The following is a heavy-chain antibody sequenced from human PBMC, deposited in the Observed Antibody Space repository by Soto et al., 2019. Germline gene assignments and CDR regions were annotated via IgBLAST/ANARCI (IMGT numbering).Heavy chain of an antibody. CDR3: KRGPCGAGGDYCCGLDV. CDR2: IYSGGST. CDR1: GLTVSSNY. J-gene: IGHJ6*02. V-gene: IGHV3-53*05. Sequence: PGGSLRLSCAVSGLTVSSNYMSWVRQAPGEGLEWVSVIYSGGSTFYADSVKGRFTISRDSPKNTLYLQMNSLRAEDTAVYYCKRGPCGAGGDYCCGLDVGGQGTTVTVSS. D-gene: IGHD3-10*01.